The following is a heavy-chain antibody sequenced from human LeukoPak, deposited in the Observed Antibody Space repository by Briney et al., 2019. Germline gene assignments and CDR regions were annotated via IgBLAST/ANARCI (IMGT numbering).Heavy chain of an antibody. Sequence: GGSLRLSCAASGFTFSSYWMSWVRQAPGKGLERVANIKQDGSEKYYVDSVKGRFTISRDNAKNSLYLQMNSLRAEDTAVYYCARLLPPYYGSGSYGVDYWGQGTLVTVSS. CDR2: IKQDGSEK. D-gene: IGHD3-10*01. CDR1: GFTFSSYW. CDR3: ARLLPPYYGSGSYGVDY. V-gene: IGHV3-7*01. J-gene: IGHJ4*02.